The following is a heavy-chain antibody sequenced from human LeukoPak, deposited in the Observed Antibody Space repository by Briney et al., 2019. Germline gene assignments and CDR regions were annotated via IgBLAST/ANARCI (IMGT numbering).Heavy chain of an antibody. CDR3: ARQTTVKVDV. Sequence: GGSLRLSCAASGFTFSNAWMSWVRQAPGKGLEWVGRIKSKTDGGTTDYAAPVKGRFTISRDDSKNTLYLQMNSLRAEDTAVYYCARQTTVKVDVGGKGTTVTVSS. D-gene: IGHD4-17*01. CDR1: GFTFSNAW. J-gene: IGHJ6*04. CDR2: IKSKTDGGTT. V-gene: IGHV3-15*01.